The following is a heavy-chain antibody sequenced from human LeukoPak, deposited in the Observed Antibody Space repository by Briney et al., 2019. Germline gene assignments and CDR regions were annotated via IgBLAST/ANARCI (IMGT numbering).Heavy chain of an antibody. CDR3: AREGRVSGYDFDC. J-gene: IGHJ4*02. CDR1: GFTFSNYA. V-gene: IGHV3-23*01. CDR2: ISGTGEST. Sequence: GGSLRLSCAASGFTFSNYAMAWVRQAPGKGLEWVSGISGTGESTYYADSVKGRFTISRDNAKNTLYLQMNSLRVEDTAVYYCAREGRVSGYDFDCWGQGTLVTVSS. D-gene: IGHD5-12*01.